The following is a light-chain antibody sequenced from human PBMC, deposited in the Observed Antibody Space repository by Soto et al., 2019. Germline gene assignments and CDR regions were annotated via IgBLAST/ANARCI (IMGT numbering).Light chain of an antibody. CDR3: SSFTSSSTFV. J-gene: IGLJ1*01. CDR2: DVS. V-gene: IGLV2-14*03. Sequence: QSALAQPASVSGSRGQSITISCTCTSSDVGRYNYVSWFQQHPGKVPKLIIYDVSNWPSGVSDRFSGSKSGNTASLTISGLHPEDEADYYCSSFTSSSTFVFGTGTKLTVL. CDR1: SSDVGRYNY.